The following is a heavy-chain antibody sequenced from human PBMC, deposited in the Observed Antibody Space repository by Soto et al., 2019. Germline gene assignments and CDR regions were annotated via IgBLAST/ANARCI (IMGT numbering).Heavy chain of an antibody. V-gene: IGHV1-69*06. CDR1: GGTFSSYA. CDR3: ARSYGPTYYYYYYGMDV. CDR2: IIPIFGTA. Sequence: ASVKVSCKASGGTFSSYAISWVRQARGQGLEWMGGIIPIFGTANYAQKFQGRVTITADKSTSTAYMELSSLRSEDTAVYYCARSYGPTYYYYYYGMDVWGQGTTVTVSS. J-gene: IGHJ6*02. D-gene: IGHD5-18*01.